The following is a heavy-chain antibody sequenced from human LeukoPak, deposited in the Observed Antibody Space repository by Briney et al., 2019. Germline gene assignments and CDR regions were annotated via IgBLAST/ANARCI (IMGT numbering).Heavy chain of an antibody. CDR1: GVSISSGDYY. J-gene: IGHJ6*03. CDR3: ARAWLQSKYYYYMDV. Sequence: PSETLSCTGTVSGVSISSGDYYWSWIRKPPGKGLELIGYVYYSGSTYYNPSLKTLVTISLDTSKNQFSLKLSSVTAADTAVYYCARAWLQSKYYYYMDVWGKGTTVTVSS. V-gene: IGHV4-30-4*01. CDR2: VYYSGST. D-gene: IGHD5-24*01.